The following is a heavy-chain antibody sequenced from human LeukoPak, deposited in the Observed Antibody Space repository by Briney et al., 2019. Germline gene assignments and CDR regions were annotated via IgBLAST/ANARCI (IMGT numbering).Heavy chain of an antibody. CDR1: GFTLSNYA. V-gene: IGHV3-30*18. Sequence: GRSLRLSCAASGFTLSNYAMHWVRQAPGKGLEWVTVISTDGKDKKYADSVKGRFAISRDNSKNTLDLQMNSLRAEDTAVYYCAKDEKWGPADYYFDSWGQGTLVTVSS. J-gene: IGHJ4*02. D-gene: IGHD2-2*01. CDR2: ISTDGKDK. CDR3: AKDEKWGPADYYFDS.